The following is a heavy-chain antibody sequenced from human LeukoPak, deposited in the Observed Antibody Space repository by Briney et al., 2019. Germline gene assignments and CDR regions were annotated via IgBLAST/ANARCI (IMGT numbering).Heavy chain of an antibody. V-gene: IGHV3-21*01. D-gene: IGHD3-22*01. Sequence: GGSLRLSCAASEFTFSSYSMNWVRQAPGKGLEWVSSISSSSSYIYYADSVKGRFTISRDNAKNSLYLQMNSLRAEDTAVYYCARTYFYYDSSGSISFFDYWGQGTLVTVSS. CDR2: ISSSSSYI. CDR3: ARTYFYYDSSGSISFFDY. CDR1: EFTFSSYS. J-gene: IGHJ4*02.